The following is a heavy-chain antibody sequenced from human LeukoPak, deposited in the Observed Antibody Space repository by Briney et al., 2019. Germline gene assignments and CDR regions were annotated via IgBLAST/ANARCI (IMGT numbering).Heavy chain of an antibody. CDR2: IKQDGSEK. CDR1: RFTFSSSW. J-gene: IGHJ3*02. CDR3: ARDRPTSGYDYDAFDI. V-gene: IGHV3-7*05. Sequence: GGSLRLSCAASRFTFSSSWMSWVRQAPGKGLEWVANIKQDGSEKYYVDSVKGRFTISRDNAKNSLYLQMNSLRVEDTAVYYCARDRPTSGYDYDAFDIWGQGTMVTVSS. D-gene: IGHD5-12*01.